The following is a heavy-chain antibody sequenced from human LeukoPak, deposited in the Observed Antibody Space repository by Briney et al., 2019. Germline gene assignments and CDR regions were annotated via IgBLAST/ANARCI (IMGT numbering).Heavy chain of an antibody. CDR3: ARGGYTIFGVEDFDY. J-gene: IGHJ4*02. D-gene: IGHD3-3*01. Sequence: PGGSLRLSCAASGFTFSSYWMHWVRQAPGKGLVWVSRINSDGSSTSYADSVKGRFTISRDNAKNTLYLQMNSLRAEDTAVYYCARGGYTIFGVEDFDYWGQGTLVTVSS. CDR2: INSDGSST. CDR1: GFTFSSYW. V-gene: IGHV3-74*01.